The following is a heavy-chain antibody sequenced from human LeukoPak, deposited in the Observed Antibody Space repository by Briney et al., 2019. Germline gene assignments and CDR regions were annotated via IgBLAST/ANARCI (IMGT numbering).Heavy chain of an antibody. CDR3: ASRTYPDYYYYYMDV. Sequence: GGSLRLSCAASGFTFSSYAMSWVRQAPGKGLEWVSAISGSGGSTYYADSVKGRFTIARDNSKNTLYLQMNSLRAEDTAVYYCASRTYPDYYYYYMDVWGKGTTVTVSS. D-gene: IGHD1-14*01. J-gene: IGHJ6*03. V-gene: IGHV3-23*01. CDR1: GFTFSSYA. CDR2: ISGSGGST.